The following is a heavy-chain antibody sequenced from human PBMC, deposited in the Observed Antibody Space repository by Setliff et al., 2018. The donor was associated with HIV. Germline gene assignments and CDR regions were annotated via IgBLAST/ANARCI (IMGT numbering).Heavy chain of an antibody. D-gene: IGHD3-3*01. V-gene: IGHV4-59*08. CDR3: ASLAYNFWSGRPPFDY. Sequence: SETLSLTCAVYGGSFSEYYWSWIRQSPGKGLEWIGYVYYTGSTNYNPSLKSRVTISVDTSKNQFSLKLSSVTAADTAVYYCASLAYNFWSGRPPFDYWGQGTLVTVSS. CDR1: GGSFSEYY. CDR2: VYYTGST. J-gene: IGHJ4*02.